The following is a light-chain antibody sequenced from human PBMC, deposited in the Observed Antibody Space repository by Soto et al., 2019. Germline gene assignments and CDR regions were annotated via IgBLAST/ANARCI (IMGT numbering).Light chain of an antibody. CDR1: SGHSTYD. V-gene: IGLV4-69*01. J-gene: IGLJ2*01. Sequence: QLVLTQSPSASASLGASVKLTCTLSSGHSTYDIAWHQQQPEKGPRYLMKLNSDGSHSKGDGIPDRFSGSGSGAERYLTISSLQSEDEAAYYCQTWGTGPVVFGGGTKLTVL. CDR3: QTWGTGPVV. CDR2: LNSDGSH.